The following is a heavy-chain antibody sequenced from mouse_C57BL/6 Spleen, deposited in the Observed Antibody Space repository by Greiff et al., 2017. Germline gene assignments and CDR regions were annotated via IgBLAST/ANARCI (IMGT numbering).Heavy chain of an antibody. J-gene: IGHJ4*01. CDR1: GFTFSDYG. CDR3: ARSYDGSSYGAMDY. CDR2: ISSGSSTI. D-gene: IGHD1-1*01. V-gene: IGHV5-17*01. Sequence: EVMLVESGGGLVKPGGSLKLSCAASGFTFSDYGMHWVRQAPEKGLEWVAYISSGSSTIYYADTVKGRFTISRDNAKNTLFLQMTSLRSEDTAMYYCARSYDGSSYGAMDYWGQGTSVTVSS.